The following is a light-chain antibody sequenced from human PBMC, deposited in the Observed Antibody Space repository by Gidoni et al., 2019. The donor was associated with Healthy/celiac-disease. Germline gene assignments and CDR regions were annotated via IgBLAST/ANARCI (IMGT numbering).Light chain of an antibody. J-gene: IGLJ2*01. Sequence: SGPRVTISCTGSSSTIGAGYDVHWYQQLPGTAPNLLIYGNSNRPSGVPDRFSGSKSGTSASLAITGLQAEDEADYYCQSYDSSLSARVFGGGTKLTVL. CDR1: SSTIGAGYD. CDR2: GNS. V-gene: IGLV1-40*01. CDR3: QSYDSSLSARV.